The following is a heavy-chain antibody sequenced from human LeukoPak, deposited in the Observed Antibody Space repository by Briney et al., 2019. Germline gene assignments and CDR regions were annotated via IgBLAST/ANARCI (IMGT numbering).Heavy chain of an antibody. J-gene: IGHJ4*02. D-gene: IGHD3-22*01. CDR2: ITGNSNYI. CDR1: GFTFSIYS. V-gene: IGHV3-21*01. CDR3: ARDFNYYDSSGYVY. Sequence: GGSLRLSCAASGFTFSIYSINWVRQAPGKGLEWVSFITGNSNYIYYADSVKGRFTISRDNAKNSLYLQMNSLRAEDTAVYYCARDFNYYDSSGYVYWGQGTLVTVSS.